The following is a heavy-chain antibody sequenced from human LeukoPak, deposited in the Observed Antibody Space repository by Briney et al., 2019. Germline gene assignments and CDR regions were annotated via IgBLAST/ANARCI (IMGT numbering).Heavy chain of an antibody. V-gene: IGHV4-31*03. Sequence: SETLSLTCTVSGGSISSGGYYWSWIRQHPGKGLEWIGYIYYSGSTYYNPSLKSRVTISVDTSKNQFSLKLSSVTAADTAVYYCARGRYAIYYGSGSYGYWGQGTLVTVSS. D-gene: IGHD3-10*01. CDR3: ARGRYAIYYGSGSYGY. CDR2: IYYSGST. CDR1: GGSISSGGYY. J-gene: IGHJ4*02.